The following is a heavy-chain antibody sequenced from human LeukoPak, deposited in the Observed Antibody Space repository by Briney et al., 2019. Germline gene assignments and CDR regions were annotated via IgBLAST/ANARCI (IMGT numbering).Heavy chain of an antibody. CDR3: ARRGPPSGVRGVIKVWFDP. V-gene: IGHV4-34*01. D-gene: IGHD3-10*01. CDR1: GGSFSGYY. CDR2: INHSGST. Sequence: PSETLSLTCAVYGGSFSGYYWSWIRQPPGKGLEWIGEINHSGSTNYNPSLKSRVTISVDTSKNQFSLKLSSVTAADTAVYYCARRGPPSGVRGVIKVWFDPWGQGTLVTVSS. J-gene: IGHJ5*02.